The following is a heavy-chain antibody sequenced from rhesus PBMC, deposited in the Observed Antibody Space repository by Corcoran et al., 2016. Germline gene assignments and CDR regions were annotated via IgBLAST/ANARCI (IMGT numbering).Heavy chain of an antibody. CDR2: IYGSSTST. CDR1: GGSISDSYR. V-gene: IGHV4S10*01. CDR3: ARALYYNIWTGYSPDF. Sequence: QVQLQESGPGVVKPSETLSLTCAVSGGSISDSYRWSWIRQPPGTGLEWIGYIYGSSTSTNYNPSLKSRVTISKDTSKNQFSLKLSSVTAADTAVYYCARALYYNIWTGYSPDFWGQGVLVTVSS. D-gene: IGHD3-3*01. J-gene: IGHJ4*01.